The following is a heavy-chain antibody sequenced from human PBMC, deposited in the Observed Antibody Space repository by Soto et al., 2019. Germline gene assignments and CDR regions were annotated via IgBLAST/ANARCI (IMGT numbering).Heavy chain of an antibody. J-gene: IGHJ4*02. V-gene: IGHV3-9*01. D-gene: IGHD5-18*01. CDR3: VRSKGGYSYGTPFDY. CDR2: ISWNSGNI. Sequence: EVPLEESGGALVQPGRSLRLSCAASGFIFDDYAMYWVRQVLGKGLEWVSSISWNSGNIDYADSVKGRFTTSRDNAKNSLYLQMNSLRPEDTALYYCVRSKGGYSYGTPFDYWGQGTLVTVSS. CDR1: GFIFDDYA.